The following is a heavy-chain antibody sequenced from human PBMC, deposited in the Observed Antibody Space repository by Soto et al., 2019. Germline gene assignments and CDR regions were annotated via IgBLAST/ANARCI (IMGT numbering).Heavy chain of an antibody. D-gene: IGHD6-13*01. CDR2: IYYSGST. CDR1: GGSISSYY. Sequence: PSETLSLTCTVSGGSISSYYWSWIRQPPGKGLEWIGYIYYSGSTNYNPSLKSRVTISVDTSKNQFSLKLSSVTAADTAVYYCARDLIAAADTGGWFDPWGQGTLVTVSS. CDR3: ARDLIAAADTGGWFDP. J-gene: IGHJ5*02. V-gene: IGHV4-59*01.